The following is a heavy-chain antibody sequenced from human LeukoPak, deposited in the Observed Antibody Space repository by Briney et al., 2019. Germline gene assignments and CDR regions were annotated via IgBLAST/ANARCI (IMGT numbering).Heavy chain of an antibody. J-gene: IGHJ5*02. D-gene: IGHD6-13*01. CDR3: ARCLYSSSWYLGNWFDP. CDR1: GGSFSGYY. V-gene: IGHV4-34*01. CDR2: INHSGST. Sequence: ASETLSLTCAVYGGSFSGYYWSWIRQPPGKGLEWIGEINHSGSTNYNPSLKSRVTISVDTSKNQFSLKLSSVTAADTAVYYCARCLYSSSWYLGNWFDPWGQGTLVTVSS.